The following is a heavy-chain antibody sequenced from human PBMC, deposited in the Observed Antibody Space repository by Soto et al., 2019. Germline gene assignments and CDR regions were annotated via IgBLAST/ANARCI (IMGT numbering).Heavy chain of an antibody. CDR2: ISGGGGST. D-gene: IGHD3-10*01. V-gene: IGHV3-23*01. Sequence: PGGSLRLSCAVSGFPFSSYVMTWVRQAPGKGLEWVSVISGGGGSTNYAESVKGRFTISRDNSENTLYLQMNSLGAEDTAVYYCAKAVTLVRGINPYSYGLDVWGQGTTVTVSS. CDR1: GFPFSSYV. CDR3: AKAVTLVRGINPYSYGLDV. J-gene: IGHJ6*02.